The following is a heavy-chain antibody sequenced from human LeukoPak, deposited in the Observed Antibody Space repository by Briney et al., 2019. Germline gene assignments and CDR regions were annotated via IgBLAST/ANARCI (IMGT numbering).Heavy chain of an antibody. D-gene: IGHD3-3*01. CDR3: ARVHTGGFWIDY. V-gene: IGHV3-48*04. CDR1: GFTFSSYA. Sequence: PGRSLRLSCAASGFTFSSYAMHWVRQAPGKGLEWVSYISSSGSTIYYADSVKGRFTISRDNAKNSLYLQMNSLRAEDTAVYYCARVHTGGFWIDYWGQGTLVTVSA. CDR2: ISSSGSTI. J-gene: IGHJ4*02.